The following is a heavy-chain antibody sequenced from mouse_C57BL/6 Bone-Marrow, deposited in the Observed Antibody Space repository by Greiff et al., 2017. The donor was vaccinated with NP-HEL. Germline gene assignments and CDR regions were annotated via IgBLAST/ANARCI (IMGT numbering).Heavy chain of an antibody. V-gene: IGHV1-85*01. CDR3: ARSSTVVDWYFDV. D-gene: IGHD1-1*01. CDR1: GYTFTSYD. Sequence: QVQLKESGPELVKPGASVKLSCKASGYTFTSYDINWVKLRPGQGLEWIGWIYPRDGSTKYPEKFKGQATLTVDTSSSTAYMELHSLTSEDAAVYFCARSSTVVDWYFDVWGTGTTVTVSS. CDR2: IYPRDGST. J-gene: IGHJ1*03.